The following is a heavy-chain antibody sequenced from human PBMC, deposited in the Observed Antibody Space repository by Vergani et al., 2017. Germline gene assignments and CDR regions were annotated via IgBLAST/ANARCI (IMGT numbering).Heavy chain of an antibody. CDR2: INPNSGGT. CDR3: ARERGSVVVVAASDAFDS. Sequence: QVQLVESGAEVKKPGASVKVSCKASGYTFTGYYMYWVRQAPGQGLEWMGWINPNSGGTNYAHKFQGRVTMTRDTSINTAYMELRSLRSDDTAVYYCARERGSVVVVAASDAFDSGERGTMIAVSA. V-gene: IGHV1-2*02. D-gene: IGHD2-15*01. CDR1: GYTFTGYY. J-gene: IGHJ3*02.